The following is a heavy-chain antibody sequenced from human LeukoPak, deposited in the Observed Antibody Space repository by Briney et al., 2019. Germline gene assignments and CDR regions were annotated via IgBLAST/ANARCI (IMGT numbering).Heavy chain of an antibody. CDR2: ISSSGSTI. Sequence: GGSLRLSCAASGFTFSSYEMNWVRQDPGKGLEWVSYISSSGSTIYYADSVKGRFTISRDNAKNSLYLQMNSLRAEDTAVYYCAELGIIGGVWGKGTTVTISS. D-gene: IGHD3-16*01. V-gene: IGHV3-48*03. CDR3: AELGIIGGV. CDR1: GFTFSSYE. J-gene: IGHJ6*04.